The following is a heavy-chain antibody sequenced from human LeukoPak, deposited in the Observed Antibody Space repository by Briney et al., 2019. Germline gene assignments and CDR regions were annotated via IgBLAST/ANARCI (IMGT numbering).Heavy chain of an antibody. V-gene: IGHV4-34*01. D-gene: IGHD3-10*01. Sequence: PSETLSLTCAVYGGSFSGYYWSWIRQPPGKGLEWIGEINHSGSTNYNPSLKRRVTISVDTSKNQFSLKLSSVTAADTAVYYSARTFNYYGSRSYYNSVYYFDYWGQGTLVTVSS. CDR2: INHSGST. J-gene: IGHJ4*02. CDR1: GGSFSGYY. CDR3: ARTFNYYGSRSYYNSVYYFDY.